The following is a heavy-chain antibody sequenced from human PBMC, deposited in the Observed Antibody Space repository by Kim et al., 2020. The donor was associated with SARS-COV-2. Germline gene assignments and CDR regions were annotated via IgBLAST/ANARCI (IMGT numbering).Heavy chain of an antibody. V-gene: IGHV2-5*01. CDR2: DK. Sequence: DKRYSPSLRSRLTITKDTAKNQVVLTMTNMDPVETATYYCARHYPGWFDPWGQGTLVTVSS. D-gene: IGHD3-10*01. CDR3: ARHYPGWFDP. J-gene: IGHJ5*02.